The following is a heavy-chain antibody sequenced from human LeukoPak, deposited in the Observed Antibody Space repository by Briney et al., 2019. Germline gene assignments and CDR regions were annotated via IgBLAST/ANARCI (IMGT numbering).Heavy chain of an antibody. J-gene: IGHJ4*02. CDR2: ISASGGST. Sequence: PGGSLRLSCAASGFTFSSYVMSWVRQAPGKGLEWVSSISASGGSTYYADSVKGRFTISRDNSKNTLYLQMNSLRAEDTAVYYCARETAVAGRAFDYWGQGTLVTVSS. D-gene: IGHD6-19*01. CDR3: ARETAVAGRAFDY. V-gene: IGHV3-23*01. CDR1: GFTFSSYV.